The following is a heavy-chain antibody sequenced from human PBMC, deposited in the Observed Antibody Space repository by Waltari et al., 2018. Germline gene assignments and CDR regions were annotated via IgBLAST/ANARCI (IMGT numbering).Heavy chain of an antibody. D-gene: IGHD3-16*01. Sequence: QVQLVQSGAEVKKPGSSVKVSCKASGGTFSSYAISWVRQAPGQGLEWMGGIIPIFGTANNAQKFQGRVTITADESTSTAYMELSSLRSEDTAVYYCARDRGGQGGHYYYYMDVWGKGTTVTISS. CDR1: GGTFSSYA. J-gene: IGHJ6*03. CDR2: IIPIFGTA. CDR3: ARDRGGQGGHYYYYMDV. V-gene: IGHV1-69*12.